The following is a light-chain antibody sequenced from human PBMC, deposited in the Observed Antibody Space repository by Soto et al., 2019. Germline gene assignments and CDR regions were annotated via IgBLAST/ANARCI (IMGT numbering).Light chain of an antibody. CDR2: DVS. Sequence: QSVLTQPASVSGSPVQSITISCTGTSSDVGGYNYVSWYQQHPGKAPKLMIYDVSNRPSGVSNRLSGSKSGNTASLTISGLQAEDEADYYCSSYTSSSTYVFGTGTKVTVL. V-gene: IGLV2-14*01. J-gene: IGLJ1*01. CDR3: SSYTSSSTYV. CDR1: SSDVGGYNY.